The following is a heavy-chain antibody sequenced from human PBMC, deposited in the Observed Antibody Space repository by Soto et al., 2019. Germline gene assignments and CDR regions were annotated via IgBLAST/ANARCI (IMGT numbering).Heavy chain of an antibody. Sequence: PGGSLRLSCAASGFTFSDYYMSWIRQAPGKGLEWISYITSDDKSTYYADSVKGRFTISRDNTKNSLYLQMNSLRAEDTAVYYCAKGGRQWLVTSDFNYWGQGALVTVSS. CDR1: GFTFSDYY. J-gene: IGHJ4*02. D-gene: IGHD6-19*01. CDR2: ITSDDKST. V-gene: IGHV3-11*01. CDR3: AKGGRQWLVTSDFNY.